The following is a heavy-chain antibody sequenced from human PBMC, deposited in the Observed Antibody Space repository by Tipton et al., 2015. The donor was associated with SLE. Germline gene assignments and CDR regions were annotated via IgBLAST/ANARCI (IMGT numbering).Heavy chain of an antibody. D-gene: IGHD4-23*01. CDR2: IYTAGGT. V-gene: IGHV3-53*01. CDR3: AREGVATPDY. CDR1: GFTVSSTY. Sequence: SLRLSCVVSGFTVSSTYMSWVRQAPRKGLEWVSIIYTAGGTYYADSMKGRFTISRDNAKNSLYLQMNSLRAEDTAVYYCAREGVATPDYWGQGTVVTVSS. J-gene: IGHJ4*02.